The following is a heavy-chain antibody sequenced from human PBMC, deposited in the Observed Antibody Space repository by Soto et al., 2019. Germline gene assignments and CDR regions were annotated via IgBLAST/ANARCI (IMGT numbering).Heavy chain of an antibody. CDR2: INHSGRV. CDR1: DWSFIGHS. CDR3: STRAYDTNGYYRCDP. V-gene: IGHV4-34*01. Sequence: SATLSLTCTVYDWSFIGHSWTWIRQSPGKGLEWIGDINHSGRVNYSPSLKSRVTISLDTSKNQFSLTLSAVTAADTAMYDCSTRAYDTNGYYRCDPWGQGTRVSVSA. J-gene: IGHJ5*01. D-gene: IGHD3-22*01.